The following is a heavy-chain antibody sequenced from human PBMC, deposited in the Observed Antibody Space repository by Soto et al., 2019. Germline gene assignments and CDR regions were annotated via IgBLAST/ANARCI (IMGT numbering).Heavy chain of an antibody. Sequence: ASVKVSCKASGYTFSNYHMHWVRQAPGQGLEWMGIINPSDGSTSYAQKFQGRVTITRDTSASTAYMELSSLTSEDTAVYYCARAIRGYGTWGQGTLVTVSS. V-gene: IGHV1-46*01. CDR2: INPSDGST. D-gene: IGHD5-12*01. CDR1: GYTFSNYH. J-gene: IGHJ5*02. CDR3: ARAIRGYGT.